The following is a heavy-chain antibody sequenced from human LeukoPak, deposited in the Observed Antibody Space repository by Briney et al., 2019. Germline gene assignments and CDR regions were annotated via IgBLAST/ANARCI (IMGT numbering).Heavy chain of an antibody. CDR1: GGSISSYY. CDR3: ARGHAWGYSYGNDY. D-gene: IGHD5-18*01. Sequence: PSETLSLICTVSGGSISSYYWSWIRQPPGKGLEGIGYIYYSGSNNYNPSLKSRVTISVDTSKNQFSLKLSSVTAADTAVYYCARGHAWGYSYGNDYWGQGTLVTVSS. J-gene: IGHJ4*02. CDR2: IYYSGSN. V-gene: IGHV4-59*01.